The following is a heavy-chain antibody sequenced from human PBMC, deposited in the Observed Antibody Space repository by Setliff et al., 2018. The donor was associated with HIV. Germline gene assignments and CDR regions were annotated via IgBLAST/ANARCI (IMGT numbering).Heavy chain of an antibody. CDR3: VRHLSEMAMVDH. CDR1: GNSIGSGYY. CDR2: IYYNRNI. V-gene: IGHV4-38-2*01. Sequence: SETRSLTCAVSGNSIGSGYYWGWIRQPPGKGLEWIASIYYNRNIYYNPSLKSRVTITMDTSKNQFSLKLSSVPAADTAVYSCVRHLSEMAMVDHLGQGTLVTVSS. J-gene: IGHJ4*02.